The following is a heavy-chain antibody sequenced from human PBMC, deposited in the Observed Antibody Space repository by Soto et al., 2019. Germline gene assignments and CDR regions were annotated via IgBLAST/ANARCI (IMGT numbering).Heavy chain of an antibody. J-gene: IGHJ6*02. Sequence: PGGSLRLSCAASGFTFSSYGMHWVRQAPGKGLEWVAVISYDGSNKYYADSVKGRFTISRDNSKNTLYLQMNSLRAEDTAVYYCAKDFGRPLSSGWYGYGMDVWGQGTTVTVSS. D-gene: IGHD6-19*01. CDR2: ISYDGSNK. CDR3: AKDFGRPLSSGWYGYGMDV. V-gene: IGHV3-30*18. CDR1: GFTFSSYG.